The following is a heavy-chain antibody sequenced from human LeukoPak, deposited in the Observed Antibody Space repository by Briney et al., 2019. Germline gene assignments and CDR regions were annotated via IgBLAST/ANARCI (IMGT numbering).Heavy chain of an antibody. D-gene: IGHD3-3*01. CDR3: ARVREPRKLGVVIPSYYYYMDV. CDR1: GYTFTSYG. CDR2: ISAYNGNT. Sequence: ASVTVSCKASGYTFTSYGISWVRQAPGQGLEWMGWISAYNGNTNYAQKLQGRVTMTTDTSTSTAYMELRSLRSDDTAVYYCARVREPRKLGVVIPSYYYYMDVWGKGTTVTVSS. V-gene: IGHV1-18*01. J-gene: IGHJ6*03.